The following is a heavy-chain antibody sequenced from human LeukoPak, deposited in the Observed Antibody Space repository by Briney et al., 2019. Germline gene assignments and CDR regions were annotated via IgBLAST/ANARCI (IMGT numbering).Heavy chain of an antibody. D-gene: IGHD1-1*01. CDR1: GDSIISSSYY. Sequence: SETLSLTCTVSGDSIISSSYYWGWIRQPPGKGLEWIGSIFYSRSTYYNPSLKSRVTISVDTSKNQFSLKLSSVTAADTAVYYCARQWVKIWNDLCLDVWGQGTTVTVSS. CDR2: IFYSRST. J-gene: IGHJ6*02. V-gene: IGHV4-39*01. CDR3: ARQWVKIWNDLCLDV.